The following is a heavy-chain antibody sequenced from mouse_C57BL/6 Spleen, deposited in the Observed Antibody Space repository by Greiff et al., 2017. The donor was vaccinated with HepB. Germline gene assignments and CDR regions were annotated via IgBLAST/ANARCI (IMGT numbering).Heavy chain of an antibody. CDR3: ASSGGRGFAMDY. Sequence: QVQLQQSGPELVKPGASVKISCKASGYAFSSSWMNWVKQRPGKGLEWIGRIYPGDGDTNYNGKFNGKATLTADKSSSTAYMQLSSLTSEDSAVYFCASSGGRGFAMDYWGQGTSVTVSS. D-gene: IGHD4-1*01. CDR2: IYPGDGDT. V-gene: IGHV1-82*01. CDR1: GYAFSSSW. J-gene: IGHJ4*01.